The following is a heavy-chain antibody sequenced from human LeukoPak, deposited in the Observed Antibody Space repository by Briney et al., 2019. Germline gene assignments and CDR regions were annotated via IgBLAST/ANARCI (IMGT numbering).Heavy chain of an antibody. CDR1: GGFISSYY. CDR2: IYHSGTT. D-gene: IGHD1-26*01. J-gene: IGHJ4*02. CDR3: ARNIVGPRQVDY. Sequence: SETLSLTCTVSGGFISSYYWSWIRQPPGKGLEWIGYIYHSGTTNYNPSLKSRVTISVDTSKSQFSLKLSSVTAAGTAIYYCARNIVGPRQVDYWGQGTLVTVSS. V-gene: IGHV4-59*01.